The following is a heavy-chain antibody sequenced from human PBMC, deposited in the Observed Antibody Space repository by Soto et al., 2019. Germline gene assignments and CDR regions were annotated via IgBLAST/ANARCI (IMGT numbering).Heavy chain of an antibody. CDR3: ARVATTTLGGPIDY. V-gene: IGHV4-28*05. D-gene: IGHD4-4*01. CDR2: INYSGSF. J-gene: IGHJ4*02. Sequence: QVQEQESGPGLVKASDTLSLTCRVSGDFISSSHWWGWIRQPPGKGLEWIGHINYSGSFYHDPSLKSRVTMSLVTSKYQFSLRLNSVTAVDTAVYYCARVATTTLGGPIDYWGRGTLVTVSS. CDR1: GDFISSSHW.